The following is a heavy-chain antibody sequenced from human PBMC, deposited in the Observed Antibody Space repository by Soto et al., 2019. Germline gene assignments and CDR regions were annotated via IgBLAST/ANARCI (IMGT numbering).Heavy chain of an antibody. J-gene: IGHJ5*02. CDR2: VYYTGST. CDR1: GASIWSTDYY. CDR3: VRTARQGAVAPHWFDR. V-gene: IGHV4-30-4*01. Sequence: SETLSLTCTVSGASIWSTDYYWSWIRQAPGKGLEWIGYVYYTGSTYYNPSLMSRLTISVDTSKNQFSLKLTSVTAAETAVYYCVRTARQGAVAPHWFDRWGEGTQVTVS. D-gene: IGHD2-21*02.